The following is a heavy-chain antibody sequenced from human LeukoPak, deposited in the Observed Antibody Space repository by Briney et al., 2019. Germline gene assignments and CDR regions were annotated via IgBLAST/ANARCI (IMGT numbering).Heavy chain of an antibody. CDR2: INTNTGNP. V-gene: IGHV7-4-1*02. Sequence: VSVKVSCKASGYTFTSYAMNWVRQAPGQGLEWMGWINTNTGNPTYAQGFTGRFVFSLDTSVSTAYLQISSLKAEDTAVYYCARGTPYCSSTSCYPVDYWGQGTLVTVSS. CDR1: GYTFTSYA. D-gene: IGHD2-2*01. J-gene: IGHJ4*02. CDR3: ARGTPYCSSTSCYPVDY.